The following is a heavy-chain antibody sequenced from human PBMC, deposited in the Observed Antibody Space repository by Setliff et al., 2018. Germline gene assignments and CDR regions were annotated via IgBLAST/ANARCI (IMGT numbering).Heavy chain of an antibody. CDR3: NAKNTLYLQMNSLRDEDTAVYYCAKCGGDHCCPLNYYQYMDV. CDR1: GGSISSGGYY. V-gene: IGHV4-31*03. CDR2: IYYSGST. D-gene: IGHD2-21*02. J-gene: IGHJ6*03. Sequence: SETLSLTCTVSGGSISSGGYYWTWIRQHPGRGLEWIGYIYYSGSTYYSPSLKSRLSISVDTSKNQFSLKLTSVKGRFTVSRDNAKNTLYLQMNSLRDEDTAVYYCAKCGGDHCCPLNYYQYMDVWGKGTTVTVSS.